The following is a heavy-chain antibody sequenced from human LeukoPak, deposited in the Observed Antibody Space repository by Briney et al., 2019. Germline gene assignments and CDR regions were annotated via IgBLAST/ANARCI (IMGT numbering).Heavy chain of an antibody. CDR2: IYTSRST. CDR3: ARGIGATNRYYYYFYYMDV. V-gene: IGHV4-4*07. Sequence: PSETLSLTYTVSGRSISSHYWSWIRRPAGKGLEWIGRIYTSRSTNYNPSLKSRVTISVDKSKNQFSLKLSSVTAADTAVYYCARGIGATNRYYYYFYYMDVWGKETGVSVSS. CDR1: GRSISSHY. D-gene: IGHD1-26*01. J-gene: IGHJ6*03.